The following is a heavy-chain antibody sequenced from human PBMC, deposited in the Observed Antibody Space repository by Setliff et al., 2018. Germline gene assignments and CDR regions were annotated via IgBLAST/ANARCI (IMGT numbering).Heavy chain of an antibody. CDR3: ARTGTYRYFDY. CDR2: MYPGRNT. CDR1: GYSISSGHY. D-gene: IGHD1-1*01. J-gene: IGHJ4*02. V-gene: IGHV4-38-2*01. Sequence: PSETLSLTCDVSGYSISSGHYWGWIRQPPGKGLEWIGSMYPGRNTYYNPSLKSRVTMSVDTSKRQFSLKLNSVTAADTAVYYCARTGTYRYFDYWGQGALVTVSS.